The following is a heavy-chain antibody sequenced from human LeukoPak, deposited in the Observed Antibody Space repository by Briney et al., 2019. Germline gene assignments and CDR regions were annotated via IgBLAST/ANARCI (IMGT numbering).Heavy chain of an antibody. Sequence: GGSLRLSCAASGFTFSDQNMNWVRQAPGKGLEWLSYISNTGTITHYADSVKGRFTISRDNARNSLYLQMNSLRAEDTAVYWAVAGTTYWGQGTLVTVSS. J-gene: IGHJ4*02. CDR3: VAGTTY. CDR2: ISNTGTIT. V-gene: IGHV3-11*01. CDR1: GFTFSDQN. D-gene: IGHD6-19*01.